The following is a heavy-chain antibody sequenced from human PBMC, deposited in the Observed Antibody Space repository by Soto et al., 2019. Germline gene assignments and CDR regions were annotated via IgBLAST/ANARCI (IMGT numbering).Heavy chain of an antibody. J-gene: IGHJ3*02. CDR3: ARDKREYSGYDYFFAFDI. CDR1: EINFSDSY. D-gene: IGHD5-12*01. CDR2: ISNSGDTK. Sequence: QVQLVESGGDLVKPGGSLRLSCTASEINFSDSYLSWVRQAPGKGLEWISYISNSGDTKYYADSVRGRFSISRDNAKKSLYLQMDSLRAEDTALYYCARDKREYSGYDYFFAFDIWGQGTMVTVSS. V-gene: IGHV3-11*01.